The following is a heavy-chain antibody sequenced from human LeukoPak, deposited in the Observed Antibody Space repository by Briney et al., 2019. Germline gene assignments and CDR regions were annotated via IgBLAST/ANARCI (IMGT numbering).Heavy chain of an antibody. J-gene: IGHJ5*02. CDR2: IYTSGST. Sequence: SETLSLTCTVSGGSISSYYWSWIRQPAGKGLEWIGRIYTSGSTNYNPSLKSRVTMSVDTSKNQFSLKLSSVIAADTAVYYCARDDEYCSSTSCYSWFDPWGQGTLVTVSS. CDR3: ARDDEYCSSTSCYSWFDP. D-gene: IGHD2-2*01. V-gene: IGHV4-4*07. CDR1: GGSISSYY.